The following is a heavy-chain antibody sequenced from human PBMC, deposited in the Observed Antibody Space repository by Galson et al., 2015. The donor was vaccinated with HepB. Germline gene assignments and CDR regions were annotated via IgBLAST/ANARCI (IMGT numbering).Heavy chain of an antibody. D-gene: IGHD3-3*01. CDR1: GFTFSSYA. V-gene: IGHV3-30-3*01. CDR2: ISYDGSNK. Sequence: SLRLSCAASGFTFSSYAMHWVRQAPGKGLEWVAVISYDGSNKYYADSVKGRFTISRDNSKNTLYLQMNSLRAEDTAVYYCARGDVYDFWSGPMGYYYYGMDVWGQGTTVTVSS. J-gene: IGHJ6*02. CDR3: ARGDVYDFWSGPMGYYYYGMDV.